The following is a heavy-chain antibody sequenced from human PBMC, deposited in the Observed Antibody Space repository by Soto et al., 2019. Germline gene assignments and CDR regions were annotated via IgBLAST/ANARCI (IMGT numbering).Heavy chain of an antibody. Sequence: SETLSLTCTVSGGSISSSSYYWGWIRQPPGKGLEWIGSIYYSGSTYYNPSLKSRVTISVDTSKNQLSLRLSSVTAADAAVYYCARHWAGYCSSTSCYKFDPWGLGTLVTVSS. CDR1: GGSISSSSYY. CDR2: IYYSGST. J-gene: IGHJ5*02. CDR3: ARHWAGYCSSTSCYKFDP. D-gene: IGHD2-2*02. V-gene: IGHV4-39*01.